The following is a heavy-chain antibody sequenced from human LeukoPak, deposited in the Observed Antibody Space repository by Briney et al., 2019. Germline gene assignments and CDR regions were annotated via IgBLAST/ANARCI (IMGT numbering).Heavy chain of an antibody. CDR2: ISGSGGST. J-gene: IGHJ4*02. CDR3: ARERAGIWDSFDY. D-gene: IGHD3-10*01. CDR1: GFTFNSYG. Sequence: TGASLRLSCAASGFTFNSYGMSWVRQAPGKGLEWVSVISGSGGSTYYADSVKGRSTISRDNSKNRLYLQMNSLRAEDTAVYYCARERAGIWDSFDYWGQGTLVTVSS. V-gene: IGHV3-23*01.